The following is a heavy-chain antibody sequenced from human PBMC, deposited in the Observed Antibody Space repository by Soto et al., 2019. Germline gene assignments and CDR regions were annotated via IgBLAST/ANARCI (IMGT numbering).Heavy chain of an antibody. V-gene: IGHV3-30*18. CDR2: ISYDGSNK. J-gene: IGHJ2*01. D-gene: IGHD2-21*02. CDR1: GFTFSSYG. Sequence: SLRLSCAASGFTFSSYGMHWVRQAPGKGLEWVAVISYDGSNKYYADSVKGRFTISRDNSKNTLYLQMNSLRAEDTAVYYCAKSGNSWYFDLWGRGTLVTVSS. CDR3: AKSGNSWYFDL.